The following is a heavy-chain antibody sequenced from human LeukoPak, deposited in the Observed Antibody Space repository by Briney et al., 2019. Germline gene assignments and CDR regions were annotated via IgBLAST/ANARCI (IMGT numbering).Heavy chain of an antibody. CDR1: EVTVTSNY. Sequence: GGSLRLSCAASEVTVTSNYMSWVRQAPGKGLQWVSVIYPGGDIYYADSVKGRFIISRDNSKNTLSLQMNSLTADDTAVYYCVRGPRYYDDSGFHYGVFDIWGQGTVVTVSS. J-gene: IGHJ3*02. D-gene: IGHD3-22*01. CDR2: IYPGGDI. V-gene: IGHV3-53*01. CDR3: VRGPRYYDDSGFHYGVFDI.